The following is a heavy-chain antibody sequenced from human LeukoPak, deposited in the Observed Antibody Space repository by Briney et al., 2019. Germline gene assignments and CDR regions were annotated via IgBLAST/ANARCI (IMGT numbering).Heavy chain of an antibody. CDR1: GGSISSSSYY. CDR2: IYYSGST. J-gene: IGHJ6*03. CDR3: ARINSGYGYYYHYMDV. Sequence: PSETLSLTCTVSGGSISSSSYYWGWIRQPPGKGLEWIGSIYYSGSTYYNPSLKSRVTISVDTSKNQFSLKLSSVTAADTAVYYCARINSGYGYYYHYMDVWGKGTTVTVSS. D-gene: IGHD5-12*01. V-gene: IGHV4-39*07.